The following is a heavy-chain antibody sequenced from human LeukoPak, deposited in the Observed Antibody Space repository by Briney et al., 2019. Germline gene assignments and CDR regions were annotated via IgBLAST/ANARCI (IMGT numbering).Heavy chain of an antibody. CDR3: ATLYGDYVYDY. Sequence: GESLQISCKGSGYSFTSYWIGWVRQMPGKGLEWMGIIYPGDSETRISPSFQGQVTISADKSISTAYLQWSSLKASDTAMYYCATLYGDYVYDYWGQGTLVTVSS. D-gene: IGHD4-17*01. V-gene: IGHV5-51*01. CDR1: GYSFTSYW. CDR2: IYPGDSET. J-gene: IGHJ4*02.